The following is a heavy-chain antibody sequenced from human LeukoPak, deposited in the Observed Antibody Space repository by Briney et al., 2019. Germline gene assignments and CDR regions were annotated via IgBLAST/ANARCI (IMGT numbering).Heavy chain of an antibody. V-gene: IGHV4-59*01. Sequence: PSETLSLTCTVSGGSISSYYWSWIRQPPGKGLEWIGYIYYSGSTNYNPSLKSRVTISVDTSKNQFSLKLSSVTAADTAVYYCARVDRSAVLDYWGQGTLVTVSS. CDR1: GGSISSYY. J-gene: IGHJ4*02. D-gene: IGHD3-10*01. CDR2: IYYSGST. CDR3: ARVDRSAVLDY.